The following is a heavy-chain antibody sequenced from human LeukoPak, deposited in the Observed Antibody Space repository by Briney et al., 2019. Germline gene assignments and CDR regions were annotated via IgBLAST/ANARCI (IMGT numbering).Heavy chain of an antibody. Sequence: GGSLRLSCAASGFTVSSNYMSWVRQAPGKGLEWVSYISSSGSTIYYADSVKGRFTISRDNAKNSLYLQMNSLRAEDTAVYYCARDSGSYLYYFDYWGQGTLVTVSS. CDR2: ISSSGSTI. CDR3: ARDSGSYLYYFDY. V-gene: IGHV3-11*01. CDR1: GFTVSSNY. D-gene: IGHD1-26*01. J-gene: IGHJ4*02.